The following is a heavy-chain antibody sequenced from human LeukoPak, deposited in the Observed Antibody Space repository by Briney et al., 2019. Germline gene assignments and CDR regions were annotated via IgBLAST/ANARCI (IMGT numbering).Heavy chain of an antibody. CDR1: GFTLGSTW. Sequence: TGGSLRLSCAASGFTLGSTWMHWVRQAPGKGLVWVSHIKGDETTTYADSVKGRFTISRDNTKNTLYLQMNSLRAEDTAVYYCGALTGFWGQGTLVTVSS. CDR2: IKGDETT. D-gene: IGHD1-26*01. CDR3: GALTGF. J-gene: IGHJ4*02. V-gene: IGHV3-74*01.